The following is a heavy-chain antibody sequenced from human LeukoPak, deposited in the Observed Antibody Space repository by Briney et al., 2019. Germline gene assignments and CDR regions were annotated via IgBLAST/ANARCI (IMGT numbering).Heavy chain of an antibody. CDR2: IYSGGST. V-gene: IGHV3-53*01. D-gene: IGHD1-26*01. Sequence: GGSLRLSCAASGFTVSSNYMSWVRQAPGKGLEWVSVIYSGGSTYYADSVKGRFTISRDNSKNTLYLQMNSLRAEDTAVYYCARDLLGSVGELGYWGQGTLVTVSP. CDR3: ARDLLGSVGELGY. CDR1: GFTVSSNY. J-gene: IGHJ4*02.